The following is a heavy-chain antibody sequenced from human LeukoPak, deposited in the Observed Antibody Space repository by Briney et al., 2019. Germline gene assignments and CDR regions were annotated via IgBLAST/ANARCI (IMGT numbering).Heavy chain of an antibody. CDR2: ISGSGGST. D-gene: IGHD4-17*01. V-gene: IGHV3-23*01. CDR3: AKELSVIGDYY. Sequence: GGSLRLSCAGSGCTFSSYAMSWVRQAPGKGLEWVSAISGSGGSTYYADSVKGRFTISRDNSKNTLYLQMNSLRAEDTAVYYCAKELSVIGDYYGGQGTLVTVSS. J-gene: IGHJ4*02. CDR1: GCTFSSYA.